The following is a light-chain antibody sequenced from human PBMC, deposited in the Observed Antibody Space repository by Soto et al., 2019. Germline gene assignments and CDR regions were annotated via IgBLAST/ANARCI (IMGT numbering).Light chain of an antibody. CDR2: GAS. CDR3: QQYGSSPLFT. J-gene: IGKJ3*01. CDR1: QSVSSNY. V-gene: IGKV3-20*01. Sequence: EIVLTQSPGTLSLSPGERATLSCRASQSVSSNYLAWYQQKPGQAPRLLIYGASSRATGIPDRFSGSGSGTDFTLTISRLEPEDFAVYYCQQYGSSPLFTFGPGTKVDNK.